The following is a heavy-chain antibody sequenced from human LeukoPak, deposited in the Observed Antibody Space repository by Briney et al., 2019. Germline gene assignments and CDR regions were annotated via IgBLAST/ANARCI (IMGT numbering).Heavy chain of an antibody. CDR1: GYSFTVYY. V-gene: IGHV1-2*02. D-gene: IGHD4-17*01. CDR3: ASLYGDYVASDY. CDR2: INPKSGGT. Sequence: ASVKVSCKASGYSFTVYYMRWVRQAPGQGLEWMGWINPKSGGTNYAQKFLGRVTMTRGTSINTAYMELSRLRSDDTAVYYCASLYGDYVASDYWGQGTLVTVSS. J-gene: IGHJ4*02.